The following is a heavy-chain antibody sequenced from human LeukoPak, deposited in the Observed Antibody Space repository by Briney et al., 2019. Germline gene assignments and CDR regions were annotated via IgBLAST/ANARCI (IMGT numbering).Heavy chain of an antibody. CDR2: ISGSGGST. CDR1: GFTFSSYA. V-gene: IGHV3-23*01. Sequence: GGSLRLSCAASGFTFSSYAMSWLRQAPGKGLEYVSVISGSGGSTHYRDSVKGRFTISSNNSKNTLYLQMNSLRVEDTAVYYCAKDGATTITFDYWGQGTLVTVSS. J-gene: IGHJ4*02. D-gene: IGHD1-26*01. CDR3: AKDGATTITFDY.